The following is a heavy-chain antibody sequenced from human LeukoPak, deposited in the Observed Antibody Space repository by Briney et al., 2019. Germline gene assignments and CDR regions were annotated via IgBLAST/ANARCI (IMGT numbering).Heavy chain of an antibody. CDR2: ISGSGGST. V-gene: IGHV3-23*01. D-gene: IGHD3-3*01. J-gene: IGHJ4*02. CDR3: ARVTGYFFDY. CDR1: GFTFSSYA. Sequence: GGSLRLSCAASGFTFSSYAMSWIRQAPGKGLEWVSAISGSGGSTYYADSVKGRFTISRDNSKNTLYLQMNSLRAEDTAVYYCARVTGYFFDYWGQGTLVTVSS.